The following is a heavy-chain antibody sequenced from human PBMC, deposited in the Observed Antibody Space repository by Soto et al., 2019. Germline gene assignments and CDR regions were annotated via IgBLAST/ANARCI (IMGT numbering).Heavy chain of an antibody. CDR1: GFSLSTSGMC. D-gene: IGHD6-13*01. V-gene: IGHV2-70*01. J-gene: IGHJ6*02. Sequence: SGPTLVNPTQTLTLTCTFSGFSLSTSGMCVSWIRQPPGKALEWLALIDWDDDKYYSTSLKTRLTISKDTSKNQVVLTMTNMEPVDTATYYCARTRSGIAAAASVTYYYYYGMDVWGQGTTVTVSS. CDR2: IDWDDDK. CDR3: ARTRSGIAAAASVTYYYYYGMDV.